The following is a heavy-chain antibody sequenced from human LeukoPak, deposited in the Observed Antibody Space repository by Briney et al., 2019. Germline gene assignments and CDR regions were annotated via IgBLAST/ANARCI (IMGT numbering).Heavy chain of an antibody. CDR1: GFTFSSYA. Sequence: GGSLRLSCAASGFTFSSYAMNWVRQAPGEGLEWVSRISDSGSTTYCADSVKGRCTISRDNSRNTLYLQMSSLRVEDTAVYYSAREFGSGSFDSWGQGTLVTVSS. D-gene: IGHD3-10*01. CDR2: ISDSGSTT. V-gene: IGHV3-23*01. J-gene: IGHJ4*02. CDR3: AREFGSGSFDS.